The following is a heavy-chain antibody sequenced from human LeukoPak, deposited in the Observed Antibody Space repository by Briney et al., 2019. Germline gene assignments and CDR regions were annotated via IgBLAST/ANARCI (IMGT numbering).Heavy chain of an antibody. CDR3: ARDLGTVFDY. CDR1: GGSISSGGYS. CDR2: IYHSGST. V-gene: IGHV4-30-2*01. J-gene: IGHJ4*02. Sequence: NPSQTLSLTCAASGGSISSGGYSWSWIRQPPGKGLEWIGYIYHSGSTYYNPSLKSRVTISVDRSKNQFSLKLSSVTAADTAVYYCARDLGTVFDYWGQGTLVTVSS. D-gene: IGHD1-1*01.